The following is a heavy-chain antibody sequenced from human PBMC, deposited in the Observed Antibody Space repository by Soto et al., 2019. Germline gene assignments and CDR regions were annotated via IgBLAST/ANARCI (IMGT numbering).Heavy chain of an antibody. D-gene: IGHD6-13*01. CDR2: ISAYNGNT. CDR1: GYTFTSYG. CDR3: ARDLVPGIAAAGFDY. V-gene: IGHV1-18*01. J-gene: IGHJ4*02. Sequence: ASVKVSCKASGYTFTSYGISWVRQAPGQGLEWMGWISAYNGNTNYAQRLQGRVTMTTDTSTSTAYMELRSLRSDDTAVYYCARDLVPGIAAAGFDYWGQGTLVTVSS.